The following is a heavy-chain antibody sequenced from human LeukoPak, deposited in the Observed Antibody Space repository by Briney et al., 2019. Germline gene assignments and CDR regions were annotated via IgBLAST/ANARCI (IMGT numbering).Heavy chain of an antibody. CDR3: ARDGGIRYFDWSFVWFDP. V-gene: IGHV1-2*02. J-gene: IGHJ5*02. D-gene: IGHD3-9*01. Sequence: ASVKVSCKVSGYTFTGYYIHWVRQAPGQGLEWMGWINPSSGGTNYAQKLQGRVTVTTDTSTSTAYMELRSLRSDDTAVYYCARDGGIRYFDWSFVWFDPWGQGTLVTVSS. CDR2: INPSSGGT. CDR1: GYTFTGYY.